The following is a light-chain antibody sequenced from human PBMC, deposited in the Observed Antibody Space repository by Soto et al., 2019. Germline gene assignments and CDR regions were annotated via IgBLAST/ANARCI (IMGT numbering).Light chain of an antibody. CDR2: AAS. V-gene: IGKV1-6*01. Sequence: IQVTRSAFTLSASVGDRVTITCRASQDIRNDLGWYQQKPGKAPKVLIYAASNLQSGVPSRFSGSGSGTDFTLTISSLQPEDFATYYCQHYNSYSEAFGQGTKVDIK. J-gene: IGKJ1*01. CDR3: QHYNSYSEA. CDR1: QDIRND.